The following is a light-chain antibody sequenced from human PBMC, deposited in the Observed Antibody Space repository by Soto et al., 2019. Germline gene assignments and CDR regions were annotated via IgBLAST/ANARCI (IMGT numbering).Light chain of an antibody. Sequence: IVLTQSPGTLSLSPGERATLSCRASQSVSSSYLAWYQQKPGQAPRLLIYGASSRATGIPDSFSGSGSGTDFTLTISRLEPEDFAVYYCQQYGSSLYTFGQGTKLEIK. J-gene: IGKJ2*01. CDR1: QSVSSSY. CDR3: QQYGSSLYT. V-gene: IGKV3-20*01. CDR2: GAS.